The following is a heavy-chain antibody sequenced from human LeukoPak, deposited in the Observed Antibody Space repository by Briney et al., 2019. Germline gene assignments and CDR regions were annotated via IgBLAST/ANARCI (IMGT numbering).Heavy chain of an antibody. Sequence: GGSLRPSCAASGFTFSSYGMSWVRQAPGKGLEWVSAISGSGGSTYYADSVKGRFTISGDNSKNTLYLQMNSLRAEDTAVYYCARGRAQRLLYYMDVWGKGTTVTISS. V-gene: IGHV3-23*01. CDR1: GFTFSSYG. CDR2: ISGSGGST. CDR3: ARGRAQRLLYYMDV. D-gene: IGHD6-25*01. J-gene: IGHJ6*03.